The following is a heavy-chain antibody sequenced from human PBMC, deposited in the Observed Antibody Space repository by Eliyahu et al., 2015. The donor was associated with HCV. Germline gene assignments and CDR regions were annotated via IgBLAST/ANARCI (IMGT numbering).Heavy chain of an antibody. CDR1: GFTFSSYW. J-gene: IGHJ6*02. Sequence: EVQLVESGGGLVQPGGSLRLSCAVSGFTFSSYWMHWVRQAPGKGLVWVSRINSDGRSTSYADSVKGRFTISRDNAKNTLYLQMNSLRAEDTAVYYCARDLLGVPARPSYYYGMDVWGQGTTVTVSS. CDR3: ARDLLGVPARPSYYYGMDV. D-gene: IGHD6-6*01. V-gene: IGHV3-74*01. CDR2: INSDGRST.